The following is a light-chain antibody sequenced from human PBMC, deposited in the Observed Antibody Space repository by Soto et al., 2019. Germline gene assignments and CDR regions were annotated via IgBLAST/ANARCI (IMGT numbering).Light chain of an antibody. CDR2: GAS. CDR1: QSVRYNY. Sequence: DIVLTQSPGTLSLSPGERATLSCRASQSVRYNYLAWYQQKPGQAPRLLIYGASSRTTGIPDRFSGSGSGTDFTLTISRLEPEDFAVCYCQQYSSSPHTFGQGTKVEIK. V-gene: IGKV3-20*01. J-gene: IGKJ1*01. CDR3: QQYSSSPHT.